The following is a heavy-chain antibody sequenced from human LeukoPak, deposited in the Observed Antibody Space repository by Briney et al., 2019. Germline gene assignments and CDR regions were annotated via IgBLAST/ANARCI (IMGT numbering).Heavy chain of an antibody. D-gene: IGHD2-15*01. CDR3: ARDRYCSGGSCKNKIQLWP. CDR2: INPNSGGT. V-gene: IGHV1-2*06. Sequence: GASVKVSCKASGYTFTGYYMHWVRQAPGQGLEWMGRINPNSGGTNYAQKFQGRVTMTRDTSISTAYMELSRLRSDDTAVYYCARDRYCSGGSCKNKIQLWPWGQGTLVTVSS. CDR1: GYTFTGYY. J-gene: IGHJ5*02.